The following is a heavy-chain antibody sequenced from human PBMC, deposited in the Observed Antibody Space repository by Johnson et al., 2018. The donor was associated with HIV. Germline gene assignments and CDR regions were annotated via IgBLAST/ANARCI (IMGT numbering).Heavy chain of an antibody. D-gene: IGHD7-27*01. CDR1: GFTFSNFA. V-gene: IGHV3-NL1*01. CDR3: ARQLGSDAFDI. CDR2: IYSGGST. J-gene: IGHJ3*02. Sequence: VQLVESGGGVVQPGRSLRLSCAASGFTFSNFAMHWVRQAPGKGLEWVSVIYSGGSTYYADSVKGRFTISRDNSKNSLYLQMNSLRAEDTAVYYCARQLGSDAFDIWGQGTMVTVSS.